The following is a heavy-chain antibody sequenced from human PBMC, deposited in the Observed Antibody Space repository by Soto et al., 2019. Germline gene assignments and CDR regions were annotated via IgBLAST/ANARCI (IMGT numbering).Heavy chain of an antibody. J-gene: IGHJ6*02. D-gene: IGHD3-3*01. Sequence: ASVKVSCKASGYTFTSYGISWVRQAPGQGLERMGWISAYNGNTNYAQKLQGRVTMTTDTSTSTAYMELSRLRSDDTAVYYCAREYYDSEAELFGMDVWGQGTTVTVSS. CDR3: AREYYDSEAELFGMDV. CDR1: GYTFTSYG. CDR2: ISAYNGNT. V-gene: IGHV1-18*01.